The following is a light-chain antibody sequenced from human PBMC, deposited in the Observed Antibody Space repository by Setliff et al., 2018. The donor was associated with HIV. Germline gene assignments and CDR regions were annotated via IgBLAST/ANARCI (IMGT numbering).Light chain of an antibody. Sequence: QSALTQPASVSGSPGQSITISCTGSSSDVGDYESVSWCQQNPGEVPKLMIYDVTKRPSGVSNRFSDSKSGNTASLTISGLQGEDEADYFCCSYAGGDTWIFGGGTKVTVL. CDR1: SSDVGDYES. V-gene: IGLV2-23*02. CDR2: DVT. CDR3: CSYAGGDTWI. J-gene: IGLJ2*01.